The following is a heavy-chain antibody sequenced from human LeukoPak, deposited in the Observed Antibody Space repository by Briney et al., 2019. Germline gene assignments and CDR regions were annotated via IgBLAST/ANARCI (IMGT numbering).Heavy chain of an antibody. Sequence: SETLSLTCAVYGGSFSGYYWSWIRQPPGKGLEWIGEINHSGSTNYKPSLKSRVTISVDTSKSQFSLKLSSVTAADTAVYYCARGAVLVLVAKYSRPKSYFDYWGQGTLVTVSS. CDR3: ARGAVLVLVAKYSRPKSYFDY. CDR1: GGSFSGYY. D-gene: IGHD6-6*01. V-gene: IGHV4-34*01. CDR2: INHSGST. J-gene: IGHJ4*02.